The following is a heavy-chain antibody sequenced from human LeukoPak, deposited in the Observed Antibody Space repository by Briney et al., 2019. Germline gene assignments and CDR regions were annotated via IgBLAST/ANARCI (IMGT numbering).Heavy chain of an antibody. CDR1: GGSFSGYY. Sequence: PSETLSLTCAVYGGSFSGYYWSWIRQPPGKGLEWIGYIYYSGSTYYNPSLKSRVTISVDTSKNQFSLKLSSVTAADTAVYYCARDRGYSSSWYEWDYWGQGTLVTVSS. CDR2: IYYSGST. D-gene: IGHD6-13*01. J-gene: IGHJ4*02. V-gene: IGHV4-34*09. CDR3: ARDRGYSSSWYEWDY.